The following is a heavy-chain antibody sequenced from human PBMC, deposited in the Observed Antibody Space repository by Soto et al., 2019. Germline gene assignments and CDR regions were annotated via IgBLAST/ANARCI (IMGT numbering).Heavy chain of an antibody. CDR2: IIPILGIA. CDR3: ARAPYYYDSSGYYLNWFDP. CDR1: GGTFSSYT. Sequence: ASVKVSCKASGGTFSSYTISWVRQAPGQGLEWMGRIIPILGIANYAQKFQGRVTITADKSTSTAYMELSSLRSEDTAVYYCARAPYYYDSSGYYLNWFDPWGQGTLVTVSS. J-gene: IGHJ5*02. D-gene: IGHD3-22*01. V-gene: IGHV1-69*02.